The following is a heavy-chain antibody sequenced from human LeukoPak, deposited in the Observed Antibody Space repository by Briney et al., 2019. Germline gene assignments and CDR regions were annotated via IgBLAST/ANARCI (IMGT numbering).Heavy chain of an antibody. CDR2: MNPNSGGT. J-gene: IGHJ6*02. D-gene: IGHD3-3*01. Sequence: GASVKVSCKASGYTFTGYYMHWVRQAPGQGLEWMGWMNPNSGGTNYAQKFQGRVTMTRDTSINTAYMELSSLRSDDTAVYYCARSTQDFWSGYYTYYYGMDVWGQGTTVTVSS. CDR3: ARSTQDFWSGYYTYYYGMDV. V-gene: IGHV1-2*02. CDR1: GYTFTGYY.